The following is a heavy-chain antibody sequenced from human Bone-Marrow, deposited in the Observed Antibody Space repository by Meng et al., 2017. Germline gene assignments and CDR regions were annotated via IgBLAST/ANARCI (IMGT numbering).Heavy chain of an antibody. CDR1: GFTFSDYY. Sequence: GESLKISCAASGFTFSDYYMSWIRQAPGKGLEWVSYISSSGSTIYYADSVKGRFTISRDNAKNSLYLQMNSLRAEDTAVYYGARDPDYGGNHFDYWGQGTLVTAPQ. J-gene: IGHJ4*02. CDR2: ISSSGSTI. CDR3: ARDPDYGGNHFDY. D-gene: IGHD4-23*01. V-gene: IGHV3-11*04.